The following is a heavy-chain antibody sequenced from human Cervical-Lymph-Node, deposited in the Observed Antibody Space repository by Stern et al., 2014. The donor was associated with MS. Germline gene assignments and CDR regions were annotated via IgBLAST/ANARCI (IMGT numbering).Heavy chain of an antibody. CDR1: GCTFSSYG. J-gene: IGHJ4*02. CDR2: SIPSFGTS. CDR3: SRDPISMLTFEY. D-gene: IGHD3-10*02. V-gene: IGHV1-69*01. Sequence: VQLVESGPEVKKPGSSVKVSCQASGCTFSSYGFSWVRQAPGQGLEWMGGSIPSFGTSNYAQKFQGRVTITADESTTTTYMVLSSLRSEDTAVYYCSRDPISMLTFEYWGQGTVVTVSS.